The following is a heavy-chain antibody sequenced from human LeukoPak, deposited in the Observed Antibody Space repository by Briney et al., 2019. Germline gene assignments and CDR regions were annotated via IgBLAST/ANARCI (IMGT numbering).Heavy chain of an antibody. Sequence: SETLSLTCTVSGGSISSYYWSWIRQPPGKGLEWIGYIYYTGSTNSNPSLKSRVTISVDTSKNQFSLKLSSVTAADTAVYYCARHANSDAFDIWGQGTMVTVSS. CDR1: GGSISSYY. D-gene: IGHD7-27*01. CDR3: ARHANSDAFDI. V-gene: IGHV4-59*01. J-gene: IGHJ3*02. CDR2: IYYTGST.